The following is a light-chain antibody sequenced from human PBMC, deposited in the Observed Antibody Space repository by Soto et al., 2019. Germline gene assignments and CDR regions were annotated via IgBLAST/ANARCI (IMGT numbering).Light chain of an antibody. Sequence: QSALTQPASVSGSPGQSITISCTGTSSDVGSYNLVSWYQQHPGKAPKLMIYEGSKRPTGVSNRFSVSKSANTASLTISGLQPEDEAEYYCCSYGVRSTYVFGGGTKLTVL. CDR1: SSDVGSYNL. V-gene: IGLV2-23*01. CDR2: EGS. CDR3: CSYGVRSTYV. J-gene: IGLJ3*02.